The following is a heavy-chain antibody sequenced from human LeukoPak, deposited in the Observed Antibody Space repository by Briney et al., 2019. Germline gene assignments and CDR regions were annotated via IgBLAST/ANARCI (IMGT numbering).Heavy chain of an antibody. V-gene: IGHV1-8*03. CDR2: MNPNSGNT. D-gene: IGHD3-9*01. CDR3: ARGGYDILTGLINHYYYYMDV. CDR1: GYTFTSYD. Sequence: ASVKVSCKASGYTFTSYDINWVRQATGQGLEWMGWMNPNSGNTGYAQKLQGRVTITRNTSISTAYMELSSLRSEDTAVYYCARGGYDILTGLINHYYYYMDVWGKGTTVTISS. J-gene: IGHJ6*03.